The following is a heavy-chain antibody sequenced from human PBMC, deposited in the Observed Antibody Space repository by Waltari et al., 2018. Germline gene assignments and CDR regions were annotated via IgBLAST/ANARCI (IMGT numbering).Heavy chain of an antibody. CDR2: ISSRGTTI. D-gene: IGHD2-21*01. V-gene: IGHV3-48*03. Sequence: EVQLVQSGGGLVQPGGSLRLSCAAPEFSFSNYEMHWIRQAPGKGLEWVSYISSRGTTIYYADSVKGRFTISRDNAKKSLYLQMKGLRAEDTAVYYCARERNTFIPFDYWGQGALVTVSS. J-gene: IGHJ4*02. CDR3: ARERNTFIPFDY. CDR1: EFSFSNYE.